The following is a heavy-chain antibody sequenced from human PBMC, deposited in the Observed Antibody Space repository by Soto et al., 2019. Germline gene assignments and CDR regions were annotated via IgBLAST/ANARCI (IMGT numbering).Heavy chain of an antibody. Sequence: QVQLVESGGGVVQPGRSLRLSCAASGFTFSSYVMHWVRQAPGKGLEWVAVISYDGSNKYYADSVKGRFTISRDNSKNTLYLQMNSLRAEDTAVYYCAKDSDLSHFDYWGQGTLVTVSS. CDR1: GFTFSSYV. J-gene: IGHJ4*02. CDR2: ISYDGSNK. CDR3: AKDSDLSHFDY. V-gene: IGHV3-30*18.